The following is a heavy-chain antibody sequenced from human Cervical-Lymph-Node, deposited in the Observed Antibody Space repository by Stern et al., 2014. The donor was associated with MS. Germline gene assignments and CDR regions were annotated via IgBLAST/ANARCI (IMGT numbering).Heavy chain of an antibody. CDR1: GGTFNNYA. V-gene: IGHV1-69*01. J-gene: IGHJ4*02. D-gene: IGHD3-3*01. Sequence: VQLVQSGADVKKPGSSVKVSCKASGGTFNNYAISWVRQAPGQGLEWMGGIIPIFGTTNYAQKFQGRVTIIADESTTTAYMELRGLTSEDTAVYSCARGPVAEDTISSWFDYWGQGTLVTVSS. CDR2: IIPIFGTT. CDR3: ARGPVAEDTISSWFDY.